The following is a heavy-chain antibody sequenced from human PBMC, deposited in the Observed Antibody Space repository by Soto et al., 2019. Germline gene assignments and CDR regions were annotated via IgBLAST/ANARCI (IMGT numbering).Heavy chain of an antibody. CDR3: ARDLGGITMVRSTTYYYYYMDV. CDR1: GFTFSSYS. Sequence: EVQLVESGGGLVQPGGSLRLSCAASGFTFSSYSMNWVRQAPGKGLAWVSYISSSSSTISYADAVKGRFTISRDNAKNSLYLQMNSLRAEDTAVYYCARDLGGITMVRSTTYYYYYMDVWGKGTTVTVSS. D-gene: IGHD3-10*01. CDR2: ISSSSSTI. J-gene: IGHJ6*03. V-gene: IGHV3-48*01.